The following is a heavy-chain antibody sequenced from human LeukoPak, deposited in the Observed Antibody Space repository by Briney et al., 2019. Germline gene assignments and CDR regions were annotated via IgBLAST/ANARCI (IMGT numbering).Heavy chain of an antibody. CDR1: GYSFSSGYY. CDR2: VVHTGTT. J-gene: IGHJ4*02. V-gene: IGHV4-38-2*02. Sequence: KSSETLSLTCTVSGYSFSSGYYWAWIRQPPGKGLEWIASVVHTGTTYYNPSLKSRIAISVDTSKNQFSLRPSSVTAADTAVYYCAVQGSGFHNAPAVDFDYWGQGTLVTASS. D-gene: IGHD3-10*01. CDR3: AVQGSGFHNAPAVDFDY.